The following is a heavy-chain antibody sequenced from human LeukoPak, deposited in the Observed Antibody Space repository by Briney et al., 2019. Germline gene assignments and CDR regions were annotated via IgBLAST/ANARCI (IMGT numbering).Heavy chain of an antibody. CDR1: GYSLSEIS. Sequence: WASVKVSCKVSGYSLSEISIHWVRQAPGKGLEWMGGLDPEDGETVYAQKFEERVTMTEDTSIDTAYMELSSLGSEDTAIYYCAAMIHCTNNVCLYSRLGFDPWGQGTVITVSS. J-gene: IGHJ5*02. V-gene: IGHV1-24*01. CDR3: AAMIHCTNNVCLYSRLGFDP. CDR2: LDPEDGET. D-gene: IGHD2-8*01.